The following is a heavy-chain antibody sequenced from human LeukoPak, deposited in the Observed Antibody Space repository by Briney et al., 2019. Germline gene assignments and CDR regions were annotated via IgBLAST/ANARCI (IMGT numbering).Heavy chain of an antibody. D-gene: IGHD2-15*01. V-gene: IGHV3-21*01. J-gene: IGHJ4*02. CDR1: GYIFTTHY. CDR3: ARDRIYDY. CDR2: ISSSSSYI. Sequence: SCKASGYIFTTHYMHWVRQAPGKGLEWVSSISSSSSYIYYADSVKGRFTISRDNAKNSLYLQMNSLRAEDTAVYYCARDRIYDYWGQGTLVTVSS.